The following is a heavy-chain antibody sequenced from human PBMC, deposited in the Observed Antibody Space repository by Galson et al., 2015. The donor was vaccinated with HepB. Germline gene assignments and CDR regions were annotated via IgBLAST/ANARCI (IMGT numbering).Heavy chain of an antibody. CDR3: ARDVLYLGVLSYFDY. CDR1: GYTFSSYY. J-gene: IGHJ4*02. CDR2: INPNGGST. D-gene: IGHD2-8*02. Sequence: SVKVSCKASGYTFSSYYMHWVRQAPGQGLEWMGIINPNGGSTTYAQKFQGRVTMTRDTSTSTVYMELSSLRAEDTAVYYCARDVLYLGVLSYFDYWGQGTLVTVSS. V-gene: IGHV1-46*01.